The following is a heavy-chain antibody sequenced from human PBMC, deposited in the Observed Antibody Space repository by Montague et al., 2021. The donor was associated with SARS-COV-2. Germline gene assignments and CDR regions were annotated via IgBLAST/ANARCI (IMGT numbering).Heavy chain of an antibody. Sequence: SRSFSLSASRFPFRDFWMNWVRQAPGKGLEWVADIKHDGSEKSYVDSVKGRFTISRDNAKNSLYLQMNSLRAEDTAVYYCARGSTGWYAIFGHYGMDVWGQGTTVTVSS. CDR3: ARGSTGWYAIFGHYGMDV. V-gene: IGHV3-7*01. J-gene: IGHJ6*02. D-gene: IGHD6-19*01. CDR2: IKHDGSEK. CDR1: RFPFRDFW.